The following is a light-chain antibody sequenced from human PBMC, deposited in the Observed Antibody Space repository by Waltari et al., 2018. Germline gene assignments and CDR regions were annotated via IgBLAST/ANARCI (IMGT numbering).Light chain of an antibody. Sequence: QSALTQPRSVSGSPGQSVTISCAGTGSDVGCFNSVSWYQQHPGKAPRLVIFDVTQRPSGVPDRFSGSKSGTSASLTVSGLQAEDEADYYCCSYAGIWVFGGGTKLTVL. CDR3: CSYAGIWV. CDR2: DVT. V-gene: IGLV2-11*01. J-gene: IGLJ3*02. CDR1: GSDVGCFNS.